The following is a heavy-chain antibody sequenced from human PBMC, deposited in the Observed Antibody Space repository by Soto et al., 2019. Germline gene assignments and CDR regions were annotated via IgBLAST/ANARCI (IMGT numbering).Heavy chain of an antibody. Sequence: ASVKVSCKAPGYTFTSYGISWVRQAPGQGLEWMGWISAYNGNTNYAQKLQGRVTMTTDTSTSTAYMELRSLRSDDTAVYYCARGVLLWFGEFREYYYYYGMDVWGQGTTVTVSS. J-gene: IGHJ6*02. V-gene: IGHV1-18*01. CDR1: GYTFTSYG. D-gene: IGHD3-10*01. CDR2: ISAYNGNT. CDR3: ARGVLLWFGEFREYYYYYGMDV.